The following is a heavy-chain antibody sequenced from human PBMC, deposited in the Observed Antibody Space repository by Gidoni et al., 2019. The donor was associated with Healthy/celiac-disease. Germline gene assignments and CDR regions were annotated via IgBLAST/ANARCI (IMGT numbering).Heavy chain of an antibody. V-gene: IGHV4-34*01. J-gene: IGHJ4*02. D-gene: IGHD6-19*01. Sequence: QVQLQQWGAGLLKPSETLSLTCAVYGGSFSGYYWSWIRQPPGKGLEWIGEINHSGSTNYNPSLKRRVTISVDTSKNQFSLKLSSVTAADTAVYYCARVQWLVRIDYWGQGTLVTVSS. CDR1: GGSFSGYY. CDR3: ARVQWLVRIDY. CDR2: INHSGST.